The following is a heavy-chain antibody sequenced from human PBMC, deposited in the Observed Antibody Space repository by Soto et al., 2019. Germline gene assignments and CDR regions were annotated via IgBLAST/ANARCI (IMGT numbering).Heavy chain of an antibody. CDR3: ARERKFDFWRKGLDV. Sequence: ASVKVSCTASGYTLPSYNINCVRQAPGQGLEWLGWMDPNSGSTGYAQNFQGRITMTRNISRNTAHMELSSLQSEDTAVYYCARERKFDFWRKGLDVWGQGTTVTVS. CDR1: GYTLPSYN. V-gene: IGHV1-8*02. D-gene: IGHD3-3*01. CDR2: MDPNSGST. J-gene: IGHJ6*02.